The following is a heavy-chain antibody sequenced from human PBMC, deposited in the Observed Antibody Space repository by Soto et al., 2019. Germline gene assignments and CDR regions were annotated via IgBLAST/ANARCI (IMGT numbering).Heavy chain of an antibody. J-gene: IGHJ6*02. CDR1: GFSVSSNY. CDR2: IYSGGTT. Sequence: EVQLVETGGGLIQPGGSLRLSCAASGFSVSSNYMNWVRQAPGKGLEWVSVIYSGGTTYYADSVRGRFTISRDNSKNTLYLQMNSLRAEDTAVYYCARTPYHAGSGYYYQYGMDVWGQGTTVTVSS. CDR3: ARTPYHAGSGYYYQYGMDV. D-gene: IGHD3-22*01. V-gene: IGHV3-53*02.